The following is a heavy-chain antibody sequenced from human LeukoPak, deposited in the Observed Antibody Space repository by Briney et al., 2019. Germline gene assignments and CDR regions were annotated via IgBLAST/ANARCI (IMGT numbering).Heavy chain of an antibody. CDR2: ISGSGGST. J-gene: IGHJ5*02. V-gene: IGHV3-23*01. D-gene: IGHD3-22*01. CDR1: GFTFSSYA. Sequence: GGSLRLSCAASGFTFSSYAMSWVRQAPGKGLEWVSAISGSGGSTYYADSVKGRFTTSRDNSKNTLYLQMNSLRAEDTAVYYCAKDHDSSGYYNWFDPWGQGTLVTVSS. CDR3: AKDHDSSGYYNWFDP.